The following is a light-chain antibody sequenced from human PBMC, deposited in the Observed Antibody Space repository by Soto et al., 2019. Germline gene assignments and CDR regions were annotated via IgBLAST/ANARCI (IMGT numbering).Light chain of an antibody. CDR1: RDINRW. V-gene: IGKV1-12*01. J-gene: IGKJ2*01. CDR2: TAS. CDR3: QQATSCPYT. Sequence: DLQMTQSPSSVSASVGDRVTITCRASRDINRWLAWYQQKPGKAPKLLIYTASSLQSGVPSRFSGSGSGTDFTLTITSLQPEDFATYYCQQATSCPYTLGQGTKLEIK.